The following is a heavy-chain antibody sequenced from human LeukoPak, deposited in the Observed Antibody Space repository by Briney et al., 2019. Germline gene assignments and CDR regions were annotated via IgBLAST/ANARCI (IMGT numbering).Heavy chain of an antibody. CDR3: ARVYPYGEEGYYFDY. CDR2: INWNGGST. Sequence: GGSLRLSCAASGFTFDDYGMSWVRQAPGKGLEWVSGINWNGGSTGYADSVKGRFTISRDNAKNSLYLQMNSLRAEDTALYYCARVYPYGEEGYYFDYWGQGTLVTVSS. J-gene: IGHJ4*02. D-gene: IGHD4-17*01. CDR1: GFTFDDYG. V-gene: IGHV3-20*04.